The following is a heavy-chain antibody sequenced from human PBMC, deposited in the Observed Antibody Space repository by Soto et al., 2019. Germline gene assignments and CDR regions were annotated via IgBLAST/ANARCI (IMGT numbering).Heavy chain of an antibody. CDR3: AKESEDPDYYDSSGYYSFDY. CDR1: GFTFSSYA. J-gene: IGHJ4*02. CDR2: ISGSGGST. V-gene: IGHV3-23*01. Sequence: PGGSLRLSCAASGFTFSSYAMSWVRQAPGKGLEWVSAISGSGGSTYYADSVKGRFTISRDNSKNTLYLQMNSLRAEDTAVYYCAKESEDPDYYDSSGYYSFDYWGQGTLVTVSS. D-gene: IGHD3-22*01.